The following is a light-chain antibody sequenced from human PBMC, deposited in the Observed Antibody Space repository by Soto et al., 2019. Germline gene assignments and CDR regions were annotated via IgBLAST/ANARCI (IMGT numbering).Light chain of an antibody. CDR2: KAS. Sequence: DIQMTQSPSTLSASVGDTVNITCRASQSISNWLAWYQQKPGQAPKLLIHKASTLESGVPSRFSGSGSGTEFTLTISSLQPDDFATFYGQQYDRFPYTFGQGTKLEIK. J-gene: IGKJ2*01. V-gene: IGKV1-5*03. CDR3: QQYDRFPYT. CDR1: QSISNW.